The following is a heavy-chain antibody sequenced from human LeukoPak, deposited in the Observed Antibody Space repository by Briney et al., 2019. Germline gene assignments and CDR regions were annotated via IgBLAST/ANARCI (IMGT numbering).Heavy chain of an antibody. J-gene: IGHJ3*02. CDR3: ARVRSGWIGFDI. CDR2: IKHDGSEN. D-gene: IGHD6-19*01. V-gene: IGHV3-7*01. CDR1: GFTFSSYW. Sequence: GGSLRLSCAASGFTFSSYWMTWVRQAPGEGLEWVANIKHDGSENYYVDSVKGRFTASRDNAENSLYLQMDSLRAEDTAVYYCARVRSGWIGFDIWGHGTMVTVSS.